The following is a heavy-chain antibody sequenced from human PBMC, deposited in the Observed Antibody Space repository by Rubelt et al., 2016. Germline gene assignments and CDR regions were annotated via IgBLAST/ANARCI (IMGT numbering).Heavy chain of an antibody. Sequence: QVQLVQSGAEVKKPGSSVKVSCKASGGTFSSYAISWVRQAPGQGLEWMGRIIPILGIANYAQKFQGRVTITADKSTSTAYMELSSLRSEGTAVYYCATTIAIRPYYFDYWGQGTLVTVSS. CDR3: ATTIAIRPYYFDY. CDR1: GGTFSSYA. CDR2: IIPILGIA. J-gene: IGHJ4*02. D-gene: IGHD6-6*01. V-gene: IGHV1-69*04.